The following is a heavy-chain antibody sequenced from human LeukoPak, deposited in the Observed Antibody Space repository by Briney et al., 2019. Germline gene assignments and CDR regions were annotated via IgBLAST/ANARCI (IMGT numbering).Heavy chain of an antibody. V-gene: IGHV3-66*01. CDR3: ARDGSAYGGLADY. D-gene: IGHD3/OR15-3a*01. J-gene: IGHJ4*02. Sequence: GGSLRLSCAASGFTVSSNYMSWVRQAPGKGLEWVSVIYSGGSTYYADSVKGRFTISRDNSKNTLYLQMNSLRAEDTAVYFCARDGSAYGGLADYWGQGTLVTVSS. CDR2: IYSGGST. CDR1: GFTVSSNY.